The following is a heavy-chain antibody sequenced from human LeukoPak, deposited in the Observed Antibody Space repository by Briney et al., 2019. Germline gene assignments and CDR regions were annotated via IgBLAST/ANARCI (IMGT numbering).Heavy chain of an antibody. CDR3: ARRDDSSGYHKIFDY. V-gene: IGHV4-39*01. J-gene: IGHJ4*02. Sequence: PSETLSLTCTVSGGSISSSSYYWGWIRQPPGKGLEWIGSIYYSGSTYYNPSLKSRVTIPIDTSKNQFYLKLSSLTAADTAVYYCARRDDSSGYHKIFDYWGPGTLVTVSS. CDR2: IYYSGST. D-gene: IGHD3-22*01. CDR1: GGSISSSSYY.